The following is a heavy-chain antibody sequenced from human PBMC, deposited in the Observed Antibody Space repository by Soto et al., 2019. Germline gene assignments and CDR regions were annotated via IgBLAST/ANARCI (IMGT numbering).Heavy chain of an antibody. V-gene: IGHV1-69*08. J-gene: IGHJ4*02. Sequence: QVQLVQSGAEVMKPGSSVKVSCKASGGTLSSYTFSWVRQAPGQGLEWMGRIIPNLGITNYAQKFQGRITIIVDKSTSTAYMELSSLRSEDTAVYYCARDKGYCSGASCPDFDYWGQGTLVTVSS. CDR1: GGTLSSYT. CDR3: ARDKGYCSGASCPDFDY. CDR2: IIPNLGIT. D-gene: IGHD2-15*01.